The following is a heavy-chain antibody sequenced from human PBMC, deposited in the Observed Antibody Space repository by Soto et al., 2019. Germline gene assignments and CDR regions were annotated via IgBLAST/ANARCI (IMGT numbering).Heavy chain of an antibody. CDR3: EKDVTATNGVWEPFDM. J-gene: IGHJ3*02. CDR2: IFGSGGGI. V-gene: IGHV3-23*01. Sequence: GGSLRLSCEASGFTFSVYTMNWVRQVPGTGLQWVSGIFGSGGGIQYADSVRGRFTVSRDNSRNTLYLQLASLTAEDTDVYYCEKDVTATNGVWEPFDMLGKGTEVTVSS. CDR1: GFTFSVYT. D-gene: IGHD2-8*01.